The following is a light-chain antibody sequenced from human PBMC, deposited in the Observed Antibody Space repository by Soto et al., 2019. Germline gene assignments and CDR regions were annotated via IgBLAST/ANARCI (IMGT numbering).Light chain of an antibody. CDR1: NXDSRT. Sequence: SYELTQPPSVSVAPGQTPTISCGENNXDSRTVHWYQQKPGQAPLLVVYDNSFRPSGIPNRFSGSNSGNTATLTISRVEAGDEADYYCQVWDNVDDHIYVFGTGTTVTVL. V-gene: IGLV3-21*02. J-gene: IGLJ1*01. CDR2: DNS. CDR3: QVWDNVDDHIYV.